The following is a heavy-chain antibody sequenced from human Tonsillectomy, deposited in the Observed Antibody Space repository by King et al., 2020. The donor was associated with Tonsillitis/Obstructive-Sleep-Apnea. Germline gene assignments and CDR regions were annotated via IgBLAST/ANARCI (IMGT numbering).Heavy chain of an antibody. Sequence: QLQESGPGLVKPSETLSLTCTVSGGSIYSSNYYWGWNRQPPGKGLEWLGSIYYSGSTYYNPSLKSRLIISVDTSNNQFCLQLSSVTAADTAVYYCAIHIGGGDSYYFDYWGQGTLVTVSS. J-gene: IGHJ4*02. CDR1: GGSIYSSNYY. CDR3: AIHIGGGDSYYFDY. V-gene: IGHV4-39*01. D-gene: IGHD3-16*01. CDR2: IYYSGST.